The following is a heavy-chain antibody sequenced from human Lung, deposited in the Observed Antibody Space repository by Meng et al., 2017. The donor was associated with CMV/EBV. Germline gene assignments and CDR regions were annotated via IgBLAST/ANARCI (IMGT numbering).Heavy chain of an antibody. D-gene: IGHD1-26*01. CDR3: ARRLLSGSYFGAHWFDT. Sequence: YPFTPHLFAVVPQMPGKGLEWMGVISPGNSDTRYSPSFQGQVTISVDKSINTAYLQWSRLKASDNAMYYCARRLLSGSYFGAHWFDTWGQGTLVTVSS. CDR2: ISPGNSDT. V-gene: IGHV5-51*01. CDR1: YPFTPHL. J-gene: IGHJ5*02.